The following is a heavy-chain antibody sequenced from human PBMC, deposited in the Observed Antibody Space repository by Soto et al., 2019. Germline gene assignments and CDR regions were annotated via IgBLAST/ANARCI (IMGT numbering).Heavy chain of an antibody. Sequence: QVQLVESGGGVVQPGRSLRLSCAASGFTFSSYAMHWVRQAPGKGLEWVAVISYDGSNKYYADSVKGRFTISRDNSKNTLYLQMNSLRAEDTAVYYCARSPFVKLGSFDYWGQGTLVTVSS. J-gene: IGHJ4*02. D-gene: IGHD7-27*01. V-gene: IGHV3-30-3*01. CDR1: GFTFSSYA. CDR3: ARSPFVKLGSFDY. CDR2: ISYDGSNK.